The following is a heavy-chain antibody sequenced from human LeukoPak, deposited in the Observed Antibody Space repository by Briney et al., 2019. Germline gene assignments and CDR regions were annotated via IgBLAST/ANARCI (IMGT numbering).Heavy chain of an antibody. J-gene: IGHJ4*02. CDR1: GFTFEDYA. Sequence: GGSLRLSCTASGFTFEDYAMNWVRQAPGKGLDWVSLITWDGDSTYYADSVKGRFTISRDNSKNYLYLQMNSLRAEDTALYYCAKGTSSWHEFDSWGQGTLVTVSS. V-gene: IGHV3-43D*03. CDR2: ITWDGDST. D-gene: IGHD6-13*01. CDR3: AKGTSSWHEFDS.